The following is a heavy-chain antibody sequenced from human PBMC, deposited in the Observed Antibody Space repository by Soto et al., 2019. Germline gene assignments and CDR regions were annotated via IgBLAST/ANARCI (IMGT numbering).Heavy chain of an antibody. D-gene: IGHD1-26*01. CDR1: GGSISSSGYY. CDR2: SYYTGRT. CDR3: ARHDGPYSGRGDD. V-gene: IGHV4-39*01. J-gene: IGHJ4*02. Sequence: SETLSLTCSVSGGSISSSGYYWGWIRQSPGKGLEWIGTSYYTGRTYYNPSHSGRVTISVDTSKDQISLKLSFVTAADTAVYYGARHDGPYSGRGDDWGKGILGTV.